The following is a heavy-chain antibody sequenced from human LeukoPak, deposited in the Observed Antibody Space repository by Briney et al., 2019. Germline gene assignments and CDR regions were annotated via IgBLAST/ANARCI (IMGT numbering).Heavy chain of an antibody. V-gene: IGHV1-46*01. J-gene: IGHJ6*03. CDR2: INPIGGST. Sequence: ASVKVSCKASGYTFTNYYMHWVRQAPGQGLEWMGIINPIGGSTSYAQKFQGRVTMTRDTSTSTVYMGLSSLRSEATAVYYCARDGGTYGSGSYGYYYYMDVWGKGTTVTVSS. CDR1: GYTFTNYY. D-gene: IGHD3-10*01. CDR3: ARDGGTYGSGSYGYYYYMDV.